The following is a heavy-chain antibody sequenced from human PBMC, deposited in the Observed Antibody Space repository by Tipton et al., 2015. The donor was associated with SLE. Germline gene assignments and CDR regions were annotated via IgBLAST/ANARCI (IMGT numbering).Heavy chain of an antibody. V-gene: IGHV4-31*03. CDR3: ARAHQNYFDY. CDR2: LYYSGST. J-gene: IGHJ4*02. CDR1: GGSISSGGYY. Sequence: TLSLTCTVSGGSISSGGYYWSWIRQHPGKGLEWIGYLYYSGSTYYNPSLKSRVTISIDTSKNQFSLKLSSVTAADTTVYYCARAHQNYFDYWGQGTLVTVSS.